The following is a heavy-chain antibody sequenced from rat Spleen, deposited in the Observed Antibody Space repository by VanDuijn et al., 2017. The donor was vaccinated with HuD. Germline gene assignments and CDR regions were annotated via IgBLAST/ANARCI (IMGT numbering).Heavy chain of an antibody. CDR1: GFTFNNYW. CDR2: ITNTGGST. V-gene: IGHV5-31*01. Sequence: EVQLVESGGGLVQPGRSLKLSCVASGFTFNNYWMTWIRQAPGKGLEWVASITNTGGSTYYPDSVKGRFTISRDNAKSTLYLQMNSLRSEDTATYYCKRNYYYDGTYYHFDYWGQGVMVTVSS. J-gene: IGHJ2*01. D-gene: IGHD1-12*02. CDR3: KRNYYYDGTYYHFDY.